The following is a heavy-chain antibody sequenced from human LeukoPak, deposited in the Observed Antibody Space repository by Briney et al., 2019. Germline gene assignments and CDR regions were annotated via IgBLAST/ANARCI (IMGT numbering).Heavy chain of an antibody. D-gene: IGHD3-3*01. CDR3: AKELVYDFWSGYPPDYYYYYMDV. V-gene: IGHV3-33*06. Sequence: PGGSLRLSCAASGFTFSSYGMHWVRQAPGKGLEWVAVIWYDGSNKYYADSVKGRFTISRDNSKNTLYLQMNSLRAEDTAVYYCAKELVYDFWSGYPPDYYYYYMDVWGKGTTVTVPS. J-gene: IGHJ6*03. CDR2: IWYDGSNK. CDR1: GFTFSSYG.